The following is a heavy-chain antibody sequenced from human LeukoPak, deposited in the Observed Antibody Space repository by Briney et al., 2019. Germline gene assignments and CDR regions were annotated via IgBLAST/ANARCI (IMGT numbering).Heavy chain of an antibody. CDR3: ARSKAHLTTSWYGTWFDP. Sequence: SETLSLTCTVSGGSISSSSCYWGWIRQPPGKGLEWIGSIYYGGSTYYNPSLKSRATISVDTSKNQFSLKLSSVTAADTAVYYCARSKAHLTTSWYGTWFDPWGQGTLVTVSS. J-gene: IGHJ5*02. CDR1: GGSISSSSCY. D-gene: IGHD6-13*01. V-gene: IGHV4-39*07. CDR2: IYYGGST.